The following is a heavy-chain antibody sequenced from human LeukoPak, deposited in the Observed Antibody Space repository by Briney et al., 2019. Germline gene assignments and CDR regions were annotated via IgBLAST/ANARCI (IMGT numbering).Heavy chain of an antibody. Sequence: SVKVSCKASGGTFSSYAISWVRQAPGQGLEWMGRIVPILGIANYAQKFQGRVTITADKSTSTAYMELSSLRSEDTAVYYCARAVGATYNWFDPWGQGTLVTVSS. CDR2: IVPILGIA. V-gene: IGHV1-69*04. CDR3: ARAVGATYNWFDP. D-gene: IGHD1-26*01. CDR1: GGTFSSYA. J-gene: IGHJ5*02.